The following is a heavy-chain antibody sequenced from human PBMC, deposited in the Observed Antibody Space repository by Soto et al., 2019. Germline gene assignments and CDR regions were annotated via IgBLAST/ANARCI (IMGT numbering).Heavy chain of an antibody. J-gene: IGHJ6*03. D-gene: IGHD2-2*01. CDR2: INHSGTT. CDR1: GGSFSSYY. V-gene: IGHV4-34*01. CDR3: ARMAGVVVSPVPYFYMDV. Sequence: SETLSLTCAVSGGSFSSYYWSWIRQPPGKGLEWIGEINHSGTTNYNPSLKSRVTISLDTSKNQFSLKLSSVTAADTAMYYCARMAGVVVSPVPYFYMDVWGKGTTVTVSS.